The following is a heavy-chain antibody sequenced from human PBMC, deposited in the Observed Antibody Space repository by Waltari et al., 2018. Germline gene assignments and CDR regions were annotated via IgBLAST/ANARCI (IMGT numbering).Heavy chain of an antibody. J-gene: IGHJ4*02. CDR2: INPDGGST. V-gene: IGHV1-46*03. CDR1: GYPFTTYY. Sequence: QVQLVQSGAEVKKPGASVKVSCKASGYPFTTYYMHWVRQAPGQGLEWVGIINPDGGSTSYAQKFQDRLTMTRDTSTSTVYMQLTSLTSEDTAVYYCASQRAGSGWLSIDYWGQGTLVTVS. D-gene: IGHD6-19*01. CDR3: ASQRAGSGWLSIDY.